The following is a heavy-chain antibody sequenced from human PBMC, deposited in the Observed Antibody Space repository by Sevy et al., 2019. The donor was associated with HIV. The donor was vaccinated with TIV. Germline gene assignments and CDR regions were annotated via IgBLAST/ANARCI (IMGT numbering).Heavy chain of an antibody. CDR1: GYTFASYG. CDR2: ISNFNSNR. J-gene: IGHJ5*02. D-gene: IGHD3-16*02. CDR3: GGGLSVVPNKAVWFDP. Sequence: ASVKVSCKASGYTFASYGVTWVRQLPGQGLEWMGWISNFNSNRKSAQKFQDRLTMTTDTSTSTAYMELTNLGKDDTAVYYCGGGLSVVPNKAVWFDPWGQGTLVTISS. V-gene: IGHV1-18*01.